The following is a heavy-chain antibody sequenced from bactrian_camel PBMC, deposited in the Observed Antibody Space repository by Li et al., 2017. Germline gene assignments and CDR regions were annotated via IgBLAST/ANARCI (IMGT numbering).Heavy chain of an antibody. CDR1: GYSFDHYC. V-gene: IGHV3S1*01. CDR2: SYVGGGFV. D-gene: IGHD1*01. CDR3: AADLVTDEPSLVEREYYY. J-gene: IGHJ4*01. Sequence: HVQLVESGGGSVQAGGSLRLSCAAPGYSFDHYCMGWFRQAPGKEREGVAASYVGGGFVDYADSVKGRFTISGDIARNTIDMEMTNLNSDDTAMYYCAADLVTDEPSLVEREYYYWGQGTQVTVS.